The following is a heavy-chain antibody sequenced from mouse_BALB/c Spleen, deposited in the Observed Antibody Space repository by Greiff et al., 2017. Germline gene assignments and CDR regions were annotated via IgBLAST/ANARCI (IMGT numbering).Heavy chain of an antibody. CDR1: GFTFSSYG. CDR3: ARGRDYYGSSDY. Sequence: EVQRVESGGGLVQPGGSLKLSCAASGFTFSSYGMSWVRQTPDKRLELVATINSNGGSTYYPDSVTGRFTISRDNAKNTLYLQMSSLKSEDTAMYYCARGRDYYGSSDYWGQGTTLTVSS. V-gene: IGHV5-6-3*01. D-gene: IGHD1-1*01. CDR2: INSNGGST. J-gene: IGHJ2*01.